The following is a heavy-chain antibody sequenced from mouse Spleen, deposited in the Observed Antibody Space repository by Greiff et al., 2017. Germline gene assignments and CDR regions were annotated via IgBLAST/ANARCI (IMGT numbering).Heavy chain of an antibody. V-gene: IGHV1-77*01. CDR2: IYPGSGST. CDR1: GYTFTDYV. CDR3: ASPPYYGSSYRYYFDY. Sequence: VKLMESGPELVKPGASVKMSCKASGYTFTDYVISWVKQRTGQGLEWIGEIYPGSGSTYYNEKFKGKATLTADKSSNTAYMQLSSLTSEDSAVYFCASPPYYGSSYRYYFDYWGQGTTLTVSS. J-gene: IGHJ2*01. D-gene: IGHD1-1*01.